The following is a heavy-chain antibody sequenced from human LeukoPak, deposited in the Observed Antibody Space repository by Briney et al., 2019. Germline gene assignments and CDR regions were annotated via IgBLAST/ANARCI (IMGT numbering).Heavy chain of an antibody. D-gene: IGHD1-1*01. V-gene: IGHV1-3*01. CDR2: INAGNGNT. CDR3: ARVATLNWNYYDY. CDR1: GYTFTSYA. Sequence: GASVKVSCKASGYTFTSYAMHWVRQAPGQRLEWMGWINAGNGNTKYSQKFQGRVTITRDTSASTAYMELSSLRSEDTAVYYCARVATLNWNYYDYWGQGTLVTVSS. J-gene: IGHJ4*02.